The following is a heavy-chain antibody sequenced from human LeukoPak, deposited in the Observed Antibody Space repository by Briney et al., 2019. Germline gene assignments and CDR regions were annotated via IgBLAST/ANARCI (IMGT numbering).Heavy chain of an antibody. V-gene: IGHV4-59*01. D-gene: IGHD4-23*01. CDR1: GGSISSYY. CDR2: IYYSGST. Sequence: SETLSLTCTVSGGSISSYYWSWIRQPPGKGLEWIGYIYYSGSTNYNPSLKSRVTISVDTSKNQFSLKLSSVTAADTAVYYCARAPDGGNVMGPGTFDIWGQGTMVTVSS. CDR3: ARAPDGGNVMGPGTFDI. J-gene: IGHJ3*02.